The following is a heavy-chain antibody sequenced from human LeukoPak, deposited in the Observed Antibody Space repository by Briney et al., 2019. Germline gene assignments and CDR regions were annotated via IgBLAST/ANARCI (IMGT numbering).Heavy chain of an antibody. V-gene: IGHV3-23*01. CDR2: ISGSGGST. CDR3: AKDKGYYDSSGCFDY. CDR1: GFIFTTYW. Sequence: GGSLRLSCAASGFIFTTYWMSWVRQAPGKGLEWVSAISGSGGSTYYADSVKGRFTISRDNSKNTLYLQMNSLRAEDTAVYYCAKDKGYYDSSGCFDYWGQGTLVTVSS. J-gene: IGHJ4*02. D-gene: IGHD3-22*01.